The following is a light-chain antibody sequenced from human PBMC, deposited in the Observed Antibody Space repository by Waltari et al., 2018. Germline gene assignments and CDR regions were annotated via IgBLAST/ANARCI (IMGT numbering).Light chain of an antibody. V-gene: IGLV2-8*01. Sequence: QSALTQPPSASGAPGQSVPISCTGASSDIGHYNYVSWYQQHPGKAPSIMIFDVTERPSGVPVRVSGSKSGNTASLTVSGLQAGDEAHYYCCSYAGNNTFVFGGGTKLTVL. J-gene: IGLJ2*01. CDR1: SSDIGHYNY. CDR2: DVT. CDR3: CSYAGNNTFV.